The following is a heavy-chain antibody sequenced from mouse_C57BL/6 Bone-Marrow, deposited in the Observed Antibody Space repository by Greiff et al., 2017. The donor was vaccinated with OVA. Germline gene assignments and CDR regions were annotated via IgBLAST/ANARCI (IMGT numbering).Heavy chain of an antibody. D-gene: IGHD4-1*01. CDR2: IRNKANGYTT. CDR1: GFTFTDYY. J-gene: IGHJ1*03. CDR3: ARYRVGRKWYFDV. V-gene: IGHV7-3*01. Sequence: EVKLVESGGGLVQPGGSLSLSCAASGFTFTDYYMSWVRQPPGKALEWLGFIRNKANGYTTEYSASVKGRFTISRDNSRNMLYLIMNALRAEDSATYDGARYRVGRKWYFDVWGTGTTVTVAS.